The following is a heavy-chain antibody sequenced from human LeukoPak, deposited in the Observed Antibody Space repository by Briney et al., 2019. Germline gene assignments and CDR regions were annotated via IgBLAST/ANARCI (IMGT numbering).Heavy chain of an antibody. CDR2: ISSSSSYI. V-gene: IGHV3-21*01. Sequence: GGSLRLSCAASGFTVSSYSMNWVRQAPGKGLEWVSSISSSSSYIYYADSVKGRFTISRDNAKNSLYLQMNSLRAEDTAVFYCARDTRDVDTFDYWGQGTLVTVSS. CDR3: ARDTRDVDTFDY. D-gene: IGHD5-18*01. J-gene: IGHJ4*02. CDR1: GFTVSSYS.